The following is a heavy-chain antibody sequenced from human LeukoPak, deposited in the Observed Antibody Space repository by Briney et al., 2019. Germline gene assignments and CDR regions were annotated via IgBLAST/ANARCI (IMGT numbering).Heavy chain of an antibody. V-gene: IGHV1-69*04. D-gene: IGHD3-3*01. CDR3: ARALNYDFWTYYSDY. CDR1: GGTFSSYA. Sequence: SVKVSCKASGGTFSSYAISWVRQAPGQGLEWMGRIIPILGIANYAQKFQGRVTITADKSTSTAYMELSSLRSEDTAVYYCARALNYDFWTYYSDYWGQGTLVTVSS. CDR2: IIPILGIA. J-gene: IGHJ4*02.